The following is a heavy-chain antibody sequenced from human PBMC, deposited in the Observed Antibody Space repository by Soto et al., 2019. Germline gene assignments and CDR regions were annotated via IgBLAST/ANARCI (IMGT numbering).Heavy chain of an antibody. Sequence: QVQLVESGGGVVQPGGSLRLPCAASGFTFSSNGRHWVRQAPGKGLEWVAVIWYDGSNKYYADSVKGRFTISRDNSKNTLYLQMNSLRAEDTAVYYCARGDSSGWTDFDYWGQGTLVTVSS. CDR2: IWYDGSNK. CDR3: ARGDSSGWTDFDY. D-gene: IGHD6-19*01. J-gene: IGHJ4*02. CDR1: GFTFSSNG. V-gene: IGHV3-33*01.